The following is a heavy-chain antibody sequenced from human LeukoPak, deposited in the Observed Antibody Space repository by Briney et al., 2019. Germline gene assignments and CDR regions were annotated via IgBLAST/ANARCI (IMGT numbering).Heavy chain of an antibody. CDR2: IRGNGGGT. CDR1: GFTFSRFA. V-gene: IGHV3-23*01. D-gene: IGHD3-3*01. CDR3: SRGQEVDDGVLES. Sequence: AGGSLRLSCVGAGFTFSRFAVTWVRQAPGQGLEWVSTIRGNGGGTHYAESLRGRFTLSRDNSKSTVYLQMNSLRAEDTAIYYCSRGQEVDDGVLESWGRGTLVTVSS. J-gene: IGHJ4*02.